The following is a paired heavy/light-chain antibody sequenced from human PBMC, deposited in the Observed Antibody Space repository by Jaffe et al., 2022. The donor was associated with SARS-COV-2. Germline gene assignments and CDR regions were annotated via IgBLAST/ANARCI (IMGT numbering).Heavy chain of an antibody. CDR1: GFTFSGYA. D-gene: IGHD2-2*01. Sequence: EVQLVESGGGLVQPGGSLRLSCAASGFTFSGYAMSWVRQAPGKGLEWVSVISGSGDTTSYADSVKGRFTISRDNSKSTLYLQMNSLRAEDTAVYYCAKVRGDQLLSRKYFDYWGQGTLVTVSS. CDR2: ISGSGDTT. CDR3: AKVRGDQLLSRKYFDY. V-gene: IGHV3-23*04. J-gene: IGHJ4*02.
Light chain of an antibody. V-gene: IGKV3-15*01. CDR1: QSVSSN. Sequence: EIVMTQSPATLSVSPGERATLSCRASQSVSSNLAWYQQKPGQAPRLLIYGALTRATGIPARFSGSGSGTEFTLTISSLQSEDFAVYYCQQYNNWSYTFGQGTKLEIK. CDR3: QQYNNWSYT. CDR2: GAL. J-gene: IGKJ2*01.